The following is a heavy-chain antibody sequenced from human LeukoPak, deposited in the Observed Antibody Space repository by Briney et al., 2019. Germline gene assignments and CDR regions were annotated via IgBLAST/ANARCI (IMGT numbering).Heavy chain of an antibody. CDR1: GFTFSDYY. J-gene: IGHJ6*04. CDR2: VSSGSSTI. Sequence: GGTLRLSCAASGFTFSDYYMSWIRQAPGKALEWVSYVSSGSSTIYYADSVKGRFTVSRDNGKRSLYLHMNSLRAEDTAVYYCAELGITMIGGVWGKGTTVTISS. V-gene: IGHV3-11*04. CDR3: AELGITMIGGV. D-gene: IGHD3-10*02.